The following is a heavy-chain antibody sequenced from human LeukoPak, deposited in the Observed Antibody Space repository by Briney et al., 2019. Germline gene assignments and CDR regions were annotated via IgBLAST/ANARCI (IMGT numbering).Heavy chain of an antibody. Sequence: SETLSLTCAVYGGSFGGYYWSWIRQPPGKGLEWIGEINHSGSTNYNPSLKSRVTISVDTSKNQFSLKLSSVTAADTAVYYCARGRNYYYYYYMDVWGKGTTVTVSS. CDR3: ARGRNYYYYYYMDV. V-gene: IGHV4-34*01. CDR2: INHSGST. CDR1: GGSFGGYY. J-gene: IGHJ6*03.